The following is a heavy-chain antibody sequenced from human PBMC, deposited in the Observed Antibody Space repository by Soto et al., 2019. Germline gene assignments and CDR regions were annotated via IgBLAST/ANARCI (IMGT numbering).Heavy chain of an antibody. V-gene: IGHV3-33*01. Sequence: QVQLVESGGGVVQPGRSLRLSCAASGFTFSSYGMHWVRQAPGKGLEWVAVIWYDGSNKYYADSVKGRFTISRDNSKNTLSLQMNSLRAEDTAVYYCARDGGIAAAGTVGYWGQGTLVTVSS. J-gene: IGHJ4*02. CDR3: ARDGGIAAAGTVGY. CDR1: GFTFSSYG. D-gene: IGHD6-13*01. CDR2: IWYDGSNK.